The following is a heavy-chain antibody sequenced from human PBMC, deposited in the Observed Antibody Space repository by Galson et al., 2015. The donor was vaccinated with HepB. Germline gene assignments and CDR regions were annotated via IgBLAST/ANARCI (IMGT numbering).Heavy chain of an antibody. Sequence: SLRLSCAASGFTVSSNYMSWVRQAPGKGLEWVSVIYSGGSTYYADSVKGRFTISRDNSKNTLYLQMNSLRAEDTAVYYCARDLYYDFWSGYYGSGPWGQGTLVTVSS. J-gene: IGHJ5*02. D-gene: IGHD3-3*01. CDR1: GFTVSSNY. V-gene: IGHV3-53*01. CDR3: ARDLYYDFWSGYYGSGP. CDR2: IYSGGST.